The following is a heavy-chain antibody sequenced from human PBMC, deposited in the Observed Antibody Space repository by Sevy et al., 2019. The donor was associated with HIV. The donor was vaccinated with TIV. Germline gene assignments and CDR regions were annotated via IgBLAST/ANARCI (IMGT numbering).Heavy chain of an antibody. CDR1: GFTFSNSW. J-gene: IGHJ4*02. D-gene: IGHD3-22*01. CDR2: INPGGTEE. CDR3: ARDSVRGGYFDSSGYFLFDY. V-gene: IGHV3-7*01. Sequence: GGSLRLSCVASGFTFSNSWMNWVRQAPGKGLEWVANINPGGTEEFYVDSVKGRFIISRDNAKNSLFLQMNSLRAEDTAVYYCARDSVRGGYFDSSGYFLFDYWGQGTLVTVSS.